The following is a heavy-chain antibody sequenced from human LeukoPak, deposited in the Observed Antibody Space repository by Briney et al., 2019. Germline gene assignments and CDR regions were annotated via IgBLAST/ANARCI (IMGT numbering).Heavy chain of an antibody. CDR3: ARDPLLVPPYYFDY. D-gene: IGHD2-15*01. V-gene: IGHV3-21*01. Sequence: GGSLRLSCAASGFTFSSYSMNWVRQAPGKGLEWVSSISSSSSYIYYADSVKGRFTISRDNAKNSLYLQMNSLRAEDTAVYYCARDPLLVPPYYFDYWGQGTLVTVSS. J-gene: IGHJ4*02. CDR1: GFTFSSYS. CDR2: ISSSSSYI.